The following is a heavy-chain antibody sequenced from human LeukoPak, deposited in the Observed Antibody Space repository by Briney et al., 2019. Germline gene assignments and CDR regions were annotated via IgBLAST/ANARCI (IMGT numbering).Heavy chain of an antibody. Sequence: GGSLRLSCAASGFTFSSYAMSWVRQAPGKGLEWVSAISGSGGSTYYADSVKGRFTISRDNSKNALYLQMNSLRAEDTAVYYCANVREVGARPFDYWGQGTLVTVSS. CDR2: ISGSGGST. CDR1: GFTFSSYA. CDR3: ANVREVGARPFDY. D-gene: IGHD1-26*01. V-gene: IGHV3-23*01. J-gene: IGHJ4*02.